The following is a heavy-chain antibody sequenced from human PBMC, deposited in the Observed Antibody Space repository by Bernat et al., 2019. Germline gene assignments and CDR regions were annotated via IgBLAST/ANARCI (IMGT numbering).Heavy chain of an antibody. J-gene: IGHJ4*02. V-gene: IGHV3-23*01. CDR1: GFTFSSYA. Sequence: EVQLLESGGGLVQPGGSLRLSCAASGFTFSSYAMSWVRQAPGKGLEWVSAISGSGGSTYYADSVKGRFTISRDNSKNTLYLQMNSLRAEDTAVYYCAKCRGVLRYSDWFSPVDYWGQGTLVTVSS. D-gene: IGHD3-9*01. CDR3: AKCRGVLRYSDWFSPVDY. CDR2: ISGSGGST.